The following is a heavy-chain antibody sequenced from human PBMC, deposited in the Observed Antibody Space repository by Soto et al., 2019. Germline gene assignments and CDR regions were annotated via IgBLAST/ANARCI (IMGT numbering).Heavy chain of an antibody. D-gene: IGHD3-3*01. J-gene: IGHJ6*02. CDR2: ISSVGTTT. V-gene: IGHV3-11*04. CDR1: GVTIVDFD. CDR3: ARTGSITIFGVDHYYYYGMDV. Sequence: GVPMSLRCEAAGVTIVDFDMSRIIPTTGKGLEWVSYISSVGTTTYYADSVKGRFTISRDNAKNSLYLQMNSLRAEDTAVYYCARTGSITIFGVDHYYYYGMDVWGQGTTVTV.